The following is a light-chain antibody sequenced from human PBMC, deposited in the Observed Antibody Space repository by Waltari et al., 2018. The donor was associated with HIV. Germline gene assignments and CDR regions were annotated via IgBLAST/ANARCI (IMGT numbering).Light chain of an antibody. J-gene: IGLJ2*01. CDR1: SSDVGGYNY. Sequence: QSALTQPPSASGSPGQSVTISCTGTSSDVGGYNYVYWYQQPPGKAPKLMIYEVSKRPSGVPYRFSGSKSGNTASLTVSGLQAEDEADYYCSSYAGSNDFGVFGGGTKLTVL. V-gene: IGLV2-8*01. CDR2: EVS. CDR3: SSYAGSNDFGV.